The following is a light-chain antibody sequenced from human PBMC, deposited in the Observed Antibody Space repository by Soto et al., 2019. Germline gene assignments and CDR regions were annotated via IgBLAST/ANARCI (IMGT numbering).Light chain of an antibody. CDR2: KAS. J-gene: IGKJ1*01. Sequence: DIQMTQSPSTLSGSVGDRVTITCRASQTISSGLAWYQHKPGKAPKLLIYKASTLKSGVPSRFSGSGSGTEFTLTISSLQPDDFATYYCQHYNSYSEAFGQGTKVDIK. CDR1: QTISSG. CDR3: QHYNSYSEA. V-gene: IGKV1-5*03.